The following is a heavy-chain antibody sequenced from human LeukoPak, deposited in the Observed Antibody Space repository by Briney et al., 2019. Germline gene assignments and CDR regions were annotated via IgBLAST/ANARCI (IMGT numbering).Heavy chain of an antibody. CDR1: GGSFSGYY. J-gene: IGHJ4*02. Sequence: SETPSLTCAVYGGSFSGYYWSWIRQPPGKGLEWIGEINHSGSTNYNPSLKSRVTISVDTSKNQFSLKLSSVTAADTAVYYCARATSWGSGRPLVRGYYFDYWGQGTLVTVSS. D-gene: IGHD3-10*01. CDR2: INHSGST. V-gene: IGHV4-34*01. CDR3: ARATSWGSGRPLVRGYYFDY.